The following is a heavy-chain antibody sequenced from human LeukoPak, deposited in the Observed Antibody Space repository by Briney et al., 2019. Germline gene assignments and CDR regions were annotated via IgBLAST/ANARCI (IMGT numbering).Heavy chain of an antibody. J-gene: IGHJ6*02. CDR3: ARVMNYDILSSYYYYYYGMDV. D-gene: IGHD3-9*01. CDR2: IYYSGST. V-gene: IGHV4-61*05. CDR1: GDSISSSNYF. Sequence: SETLSLTCTVSGDSISSSNYFWGWIRQPPGKGLEWIGYIYYSGSTNYNPSLKSRVTISVDTSKNQFSLKLSSVTAADTAVYYCARVMNYDILSSYYYYYYGMDVWGQGTTVTVSS.